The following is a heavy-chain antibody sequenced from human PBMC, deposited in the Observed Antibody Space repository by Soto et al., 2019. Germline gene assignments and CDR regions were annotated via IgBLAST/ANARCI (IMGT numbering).Heavy chain of an antibody. J-gene: IGHJ4*02. V-gene: IGHV4-34*01. CDR1: GGSFSGYY. CDR3: ARAPKSTADYFDY. CDR2: INHSGST. Sequence: PSETLSLTCAVYGGSFSGYYWSWIRQPPGKGLEWIGEINHSGSTNYNPSLKSRVTISVDTSKNQFSLKLSSVTAADTAVYYCARAPKSTADYFDYWGQGTLVTVSS.